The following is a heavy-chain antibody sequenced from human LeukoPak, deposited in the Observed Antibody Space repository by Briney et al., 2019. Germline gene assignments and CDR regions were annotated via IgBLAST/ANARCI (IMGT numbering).Heavy chain of an antibody. V-gene: IGHV4-34*01. CDR3: ASGIAVASYFDY. D-gene: IGHD6-19*01. CDR2: INHSGST. Sequence: PSETLSLTCAVYGGSFSGYYWSWIRQPPGKGLEWIGEINHSGSTNYNPSLKSRVTISVGTSKNQFSLKLSSVTAADTAVYYCASGIAVASYFDYWGQGTLVTVSS. J-gene: IGHJ4*02. CDR1: GGSFSGYY.